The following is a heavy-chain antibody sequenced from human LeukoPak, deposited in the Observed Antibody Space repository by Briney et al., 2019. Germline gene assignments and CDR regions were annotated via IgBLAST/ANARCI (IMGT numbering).Heavy chain of an antibody. CDR2: IKSKTDGGTT. CDR3: TTGFSTGN. J-gene: IGHJ4*02. CDR1: GITVSDAW. D-gene: IGHD2/OR15-2a*01. V-gene: IGHV3-15*01. Sequence: GGSLRLSCAASGITVSDAWMSWVRQAPGKGLEWVGRIKSKTDGGTTDYAAPVKRRFTVSRDDSKNTLYLQMNSLRTEDTALYYCTTGFSTGNWGQGALVTVSS.